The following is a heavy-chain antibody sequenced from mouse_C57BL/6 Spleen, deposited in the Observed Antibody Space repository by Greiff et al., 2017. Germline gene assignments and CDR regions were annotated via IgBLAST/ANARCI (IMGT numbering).Heavy chain of an antibody. CDR2: IRYDGSN. V-gene: IGHV3-6*01. CDR1: GYSITSGDY. J-gene: IGHJ3*01. Sequence: EVQLQESGPGLVKPSQSLSLTCSVTGYSITSGDYWNWIRQFPGNKLEWMGYIRYDGSNNYNPSLKNQNSITRDTSKSQFFLKLNSVTTEDTATYYCARGGAAQAIWFAYWGQGTLVTVSA. D-gene: IGHD3-2*02. CDR3: ARGGAAQAIWFAY.